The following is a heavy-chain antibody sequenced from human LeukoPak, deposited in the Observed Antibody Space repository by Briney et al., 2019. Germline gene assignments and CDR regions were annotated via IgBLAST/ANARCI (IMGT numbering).Heavy chain of an antibody. CDR1: GFIFSSYA. J-gene: IGHJ4*02. CDR3: AKVKFYFDN. Sequence: GGSLRLSCAASGFIFSSYAMSWVRQAPGKGLEWVSHISHDGGSTYYADSVKGRFTISRDNSRNTLYLQMSSLKDEDTAIYYCAKVKFYFDNWGQGTLVTVSS. CDR2: ISHDGGST. V-gene: IGHV3-23*01.